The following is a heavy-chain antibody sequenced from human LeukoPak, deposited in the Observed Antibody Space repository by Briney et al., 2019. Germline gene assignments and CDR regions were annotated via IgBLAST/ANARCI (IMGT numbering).Heavy chain of an antibody. J-gene: IGHJ6*02. CDR1: GFTFSSYG. Sequence: GGSLRLSCAASGFTFSSYGMHWVRQAPGKGLEWVAVIWYDGSNKYCADSVKGRFTISRDNSKDTLYLQMNSLRAEDTAVYYCARDPGYYYDSSGQNYYYYGMGVWGQGTTVTVSS. D-gene: IGHD3-22*01. CDR3: ARDPGYYYDSSGQNYYYYGMGV. CDR2: IWYDGSNK. V-gene: IGHV3-33*01.